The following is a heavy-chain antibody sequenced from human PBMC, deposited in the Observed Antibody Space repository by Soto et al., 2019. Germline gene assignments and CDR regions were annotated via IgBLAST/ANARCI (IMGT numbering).Heavy chain of an antibody. J-gene: IGHJ6*02. CDR3: ARITIFGVVRQDYYHGMDV. CDR1: NFSISSGYY. CDR2: IYHTGHT. V-gene: IGHV4-38-2*01. D-gene: IGHD3-3*01. Sequence: SETLSLTCGVSNFSISSGYYWGWIRQSPGKGLEWLGTIYHTGHTYYNPSFKSRVTISLDTSENQFSLRLSSVTAADTAVYYCARITIFGVVRQDYYHGMDVWGQGTTVTVSS.